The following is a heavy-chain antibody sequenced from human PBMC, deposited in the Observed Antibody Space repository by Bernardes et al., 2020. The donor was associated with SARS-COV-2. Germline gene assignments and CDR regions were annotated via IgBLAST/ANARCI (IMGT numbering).Heavy chain of an antibody. CDR1: GYTFTDHY. V-gene: IGHV1-2*02. CDR3: ASVTWSQRDDFDI. CDR2: INPKSGDT. Sequence: ASVKVSCKASGYTFTDHYFHWVRQAPGQGLEWMGWINPKSGDTNYAQNFQGRVTMTRDTSISTGYMELRRLTSDDTAVYFCASVTWSQRDDFDIWGQGTKFPVSS. J-gene: IGHJ3*02. D-gene: IGHD1-26*01.